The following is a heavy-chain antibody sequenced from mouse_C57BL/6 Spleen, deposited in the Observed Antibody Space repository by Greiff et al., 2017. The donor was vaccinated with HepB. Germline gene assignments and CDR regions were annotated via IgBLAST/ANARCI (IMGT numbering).Heavy chain of an antibody. D-gene: IGHD2-1*01. J-gene: IGHJ2*01. CDR3: ARGDGNYDYFDY. Sequence: QVQLKQSGPELVKPGASVKISCKANGYAFRSSWMNWVKQRPGKGLEWIGRIYPGDGDTNYNGKFKGKATLTADKSSSTAYMQLSSLTSEDSAVYFCARGDGNYDYFDYWGQGTTLTVSS. CDR2: IYPGDGDT. CDR1: GYAFRSSW. V-gene: IGHV1-82*01.